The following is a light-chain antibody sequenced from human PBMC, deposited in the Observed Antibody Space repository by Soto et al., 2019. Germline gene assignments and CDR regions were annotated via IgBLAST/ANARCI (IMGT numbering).Light chain of an antibody. CDR3: SSFGGSDNVL. V-gene: IGLV2-8*01. Sequence: QSVLTQPPSASGSLGQSVTISCTGTSSDVGGYNSVSWYQQRPGKAPKLLIYGVSKRPSGVPVRFSGSKSGNTASLTVSGLQTGDEADYYCSSFGGSDNVLFGGGTKLTVL. CDR2: GVS. CDR1: SSDVGGYNS. J-gene: IGLJ2*01.